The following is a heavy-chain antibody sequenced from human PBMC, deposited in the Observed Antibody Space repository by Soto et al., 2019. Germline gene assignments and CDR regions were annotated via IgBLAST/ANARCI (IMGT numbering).Heavy chain of an antibody. V-gene: IGHV3-23*01. D-gene: IGHD3-10*01. CDR1: GVTFTSYA. Sequence: EVQLLESGGGLVQPGGSLRLACAASGVTFTSYAMTWVRQVPGEGLQWASSISKSGDSTYYADSVKGRFTTSRDNSKNTLYLPMNSLRAEDTSIYYCAKGSFGFDYWGQGTLGTVSS. CDR3: AKGSFGFDY. CDR2: ISKSGDST. J-gene: IGHJ4*02.